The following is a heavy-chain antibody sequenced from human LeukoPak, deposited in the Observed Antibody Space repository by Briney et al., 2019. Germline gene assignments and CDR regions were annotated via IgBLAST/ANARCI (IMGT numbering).Heavy chain of an antibody. Sequence: ASVKVSCKASGYTFTSYAMHWVRQAPGQGLEWMGWINAGNGNTKYSQKFQGRVTITRDTSASTAYMELSSLRSEDTAVYYCARVQRITIFSSRHPEFDYWGQGTLVTVSS. CDR2: INAGNGNT. D-gene: IGHD3-9*01. V-gene: IGHV1-3*01. J-gene: IGHJ4*02. CDR1: GYTFTSYA. CDR3: ARVQRITIFSSRHPEFDY.